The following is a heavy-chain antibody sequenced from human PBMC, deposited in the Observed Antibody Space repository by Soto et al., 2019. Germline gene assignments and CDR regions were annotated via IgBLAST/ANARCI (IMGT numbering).Heavy chain of an antibody. CDR1: GFTFSTSW. CDR3: VRDRQYAFDI. Sequence: GGSLRLSCAASGFTFSTSWMSWVRQAPGKGLEWVAYISHGGGGTYNVGSVKGRFTISRDNAKNSLYLQMSSLTDEDTAVYYCVRDRQYAFDIWGQGAMVTVSS. J-gene: IGHJ3*02. V-gene: IGHV3-7*01. CDR2: ISHGGGGT.